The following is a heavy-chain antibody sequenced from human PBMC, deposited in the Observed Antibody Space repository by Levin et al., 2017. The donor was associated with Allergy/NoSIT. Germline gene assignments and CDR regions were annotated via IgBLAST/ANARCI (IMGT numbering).Heavy chain of an antibody. D-gene: IGHD3-10*01. J-gene: IGHJ5*02. CDR1: GGSVSSGSYY. CDR2: IYYSGST. CDR3: ARSVSGSYYTWFDP. Sequence: PSETLSLTCTVSGGSVSSGSYYWSWIRQPPGKGLEWIGYIYYSGSTNYNPSLKSRVTMSVDTSKNQFSLKLSSVTAADTAVYCCARSVSGSYYTWFDPWGQGTLVTVSS. V-gene: IGHV4-61*01.